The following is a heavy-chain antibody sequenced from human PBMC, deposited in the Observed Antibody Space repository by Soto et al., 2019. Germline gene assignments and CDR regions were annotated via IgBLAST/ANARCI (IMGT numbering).Heavy chain of an antibody. CDR2: ISYDGSNK. CDR1: GFTFSSYG. Sequence: GGSLRLSCAASGFTFSSYGMHWVRQAPGKGLEWVAVISYDGSNKYYADSVKGRFTISRDNSKNTLYLQMNSLRAEDTAVYYCAKGGFEYFDWSLFDYWGQGTLVTVSS. CDR3: AKGGFEYFDWSLFDY. V-gene: IGHV3-30*18. J-gene: IGHJ4*02. D-gene: IGHD3-9*01.